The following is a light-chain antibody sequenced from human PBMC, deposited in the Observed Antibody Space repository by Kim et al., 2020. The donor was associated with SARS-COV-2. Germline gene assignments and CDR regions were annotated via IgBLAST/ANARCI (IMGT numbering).Light chain of an antibody. J-gene: IGLJ3*02. CDR2: STN. CDR3: VLYMGSGIWV. Sequence: GGTVTLTCGLSSGSVSTSYYPSWYQQTPGQAPRTLIYSTNTRSSGVPDRCSGSILGNKAALTITGAQADDESDYYCVLYMGSGIWVFGGGTKLTVL. V-gene: IGLV8-61*01. CDR1: SGSVSTSYY.